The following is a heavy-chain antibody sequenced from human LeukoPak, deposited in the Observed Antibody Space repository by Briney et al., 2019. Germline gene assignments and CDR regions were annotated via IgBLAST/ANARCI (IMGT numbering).Heavy chain of an antibody. D-gene: IGHD2-2*01. CDR3: AKGRGGSPSCYDY. CDR2: ITDSSSSP. Sequence: GGSLRLSCAAPGFTFSTYAMSWVRQAPGKGLEWVSTITDSSSSPYYADSVKGRFTISRDNSKNTLYLQMSSLRAEDTAVYYCAKGRGGSPSCYDYWGQGTLVTVSA. V-gene: IGHV3-23*01. CDR1: GFTFSTYA. J-gene: IGHJ4*02.